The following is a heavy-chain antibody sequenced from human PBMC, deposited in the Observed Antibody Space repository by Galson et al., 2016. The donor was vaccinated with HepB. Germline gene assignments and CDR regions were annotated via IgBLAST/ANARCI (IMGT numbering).Heavy chain of an antibody. CDR2: IDPTDSYT. V-gene: IGHV5-10-1*01. D-gene: IGHD2-21*01. J-gene: IGHJ4*02. CDR3: ARHARHPVYSSPTYCYLNF. Sequence: QSGAEVKKPGESLRISCKGSGYSFTSYWISWVRQMPGKGLEWMGRIDPTDSYTNYNPSFQGHVPISVDKSNSTAYLQWSCLKAADTAIYYCARHARHPVYSSPTYCYLNFWGQGILVTVSS. CDR1: GYSFTSYW.